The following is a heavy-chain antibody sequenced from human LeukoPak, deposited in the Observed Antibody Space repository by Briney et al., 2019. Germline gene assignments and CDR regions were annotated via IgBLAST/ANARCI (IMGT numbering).Heavy chain of an antibody. CDR2: IRGSGGGT. J-gene: IGHJ3*02. CDR3: TRDPNGDYVGAFDM. CDR1: GITFSTYA. Sequence: GGSLRLSCAASGITFSTYAMTWVRRAPGKGLEWVSSIRGSGGGTDYADSVKGRFTISRGNSRDTLFLQMNSLRAEDTALYYCTRDPNGDYVGAFDMWGPGTMVTVSS. D-gene: IGHD4-17*01. V-gene: IGHV3-23*01.